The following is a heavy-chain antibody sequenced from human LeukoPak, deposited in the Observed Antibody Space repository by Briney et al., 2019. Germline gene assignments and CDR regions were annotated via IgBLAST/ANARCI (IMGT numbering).Heavy chain of an antibody. Sequence: PGGSLRLSCAASGFTFSSYAMHWVRQAPGKGLEWVAVISYDGSNKYYADSVKGRFTISRDNSENTLFLQMNSLRAEDTAVYYCARDQLGAVLYFDYWGQGTLVTVSS. CDR2: ISYDGSNK. V-gene: IGHV3-30*04. CDR3: ARDQLGAVLYFDY. J-gene: IGHJ4*02. D-gene: IGHD1-1*01. CDR1: GFTFSSYA.